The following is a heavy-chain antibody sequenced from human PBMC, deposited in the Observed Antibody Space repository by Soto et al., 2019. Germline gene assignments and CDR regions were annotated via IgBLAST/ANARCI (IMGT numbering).Heavy chain of an antibody. V-gene: IGHV3-7*03. CDR3: AKLGSGYYTGLYFDY. Sequence: QPGGSLRLSCAASGFSFGDYWMSWVRQAPGKGLEWVAHMKKDGSEKYYVDSVKGRFSVSRDNSKNSLYLQMDSLRAEDTAVYYCAKLGSGYYTGLYFDYWGHGTLVTVSS. CDR2: MKKDGSEK. D-gene: IGHD3-3*01. J-gene: IGHJ4*01. CDR1: GFSFGDYW.